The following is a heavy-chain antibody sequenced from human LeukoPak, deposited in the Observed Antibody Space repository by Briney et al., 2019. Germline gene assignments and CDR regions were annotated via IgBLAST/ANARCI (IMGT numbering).Heavy chain of an antibody. Sequence: ASVKVSCKASGYTFTSYGISWVRQAPGQGPEWMGWINPNTGGTNYAQKFQGRVTMTRDTSISTAYMELSRLRSDDTAVYYCAKDRTSSGWHEYWFDPWGQGTLVTVSS. V-gene: IGHV1-2*02. J-gene: IGHJ5*02. D-gene: IGHD6-19*01. CDR3: AKDRTSSGWHEYWFDP. CDR1: GYTFTSYG. CDR2: INPNTGGT.